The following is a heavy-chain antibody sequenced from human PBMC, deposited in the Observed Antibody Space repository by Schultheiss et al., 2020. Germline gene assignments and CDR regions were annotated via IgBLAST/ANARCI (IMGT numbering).Heavy chain of an antibody. Sequence: GESLRLSCAASGFTFGDYAMSWVRQAPGKGLEWVGFIRSKAYGGTTEYAASVKGRFTISRDDSKSIAYLQMNSLKTEDTAVYYCTRSGIVVASPYFDYWGQGTLVTVSS. J-gene: IGHJ4*02. D-gene: IGHD3-22*01. CDR2: IRSKAYGGTT. CDR1: GFTFGDYA. CDR3: TRSGIVVASPYFDY. V-gene: IGHV3-49*04.